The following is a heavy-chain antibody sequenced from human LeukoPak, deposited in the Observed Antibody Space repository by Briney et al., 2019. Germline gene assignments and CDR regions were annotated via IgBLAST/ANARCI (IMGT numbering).Heavy chain of an antibody. V-gene: IGHV4-34*01. D-gene: IGHD2-8*01. CDR1: GGSFSGYY. CDR2: INHSGST. Sequence: SETLSLTCAVYGGSFSGYYWSWIRQPPGEGLEWIGEINHSGSTNYNPSLKSRVTISVDTSKNQFSLKLSSVTAADTAVYYCARGMPPLYCTNGVCYKRWFDPWGQGTLVTVSS. J-gene: IGHJ5*02. CDR3: ARGMPPLYCTNGVCYKRWFDP.